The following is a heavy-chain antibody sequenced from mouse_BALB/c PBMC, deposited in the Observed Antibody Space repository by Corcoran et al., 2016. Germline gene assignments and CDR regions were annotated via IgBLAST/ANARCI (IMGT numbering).Heavy chain of an antibody. CDR3: ARCDWYFDV. CDR1: GFNIKDTY. J-gene: IGHJ1*01. Sequence: EVQLQQSGAELVKPGASVKLSCTASGFNIKDTYRHWVKQRPEQGLEWSGRIDPANGNTKYDPQFQGKATMKADTSSNTAYLQLSSLTSEDTAVYYCARCDWYFDVWGAGTTVTVSS. CDR2: IDPANGNT. V-gene: IGHV14-3*02.